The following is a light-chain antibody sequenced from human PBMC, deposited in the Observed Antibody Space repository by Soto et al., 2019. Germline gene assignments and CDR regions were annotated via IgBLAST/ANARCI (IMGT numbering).Light chain of an antibody. CDR1: SSDVGGYNY. J-gene: IGLJ1*01. V-gene: IGLV2-11*01. CDR3: CSYAGRYTYV. CDR2: DVS. Sequence: QTVLTQPRSVPGSPGQSVTISCTGASSDVGGYNYVSWYQQHPGKAPKLMIYDVSKRPSEVPDRFSGSKSGNTASLTISGLQTEDEADYYCCSYAGRYTYVFGTGTKVTVL.